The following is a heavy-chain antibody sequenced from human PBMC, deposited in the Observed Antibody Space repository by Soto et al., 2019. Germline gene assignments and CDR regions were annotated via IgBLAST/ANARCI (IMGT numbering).Heavy chain of an antibody. Sequence: SVKVSCKASGGTFSSYAISWVRQAPGQGLEWMGGIIPIFGTANYAQKFQGRVTITADKSTSTAYMELSSLRSEDTAVYYCARTIVVVPAASPGWFDPWGQGTLVTVSS. J-gene: IGHJ5*02. D-gene: IGHD2-2*01. CDR3: ARTIVVVPAASPGWFDP. CDR2: IIPIFGTA. V-gene: IGHV1-69*06. CDR1: GGTFSSYA.